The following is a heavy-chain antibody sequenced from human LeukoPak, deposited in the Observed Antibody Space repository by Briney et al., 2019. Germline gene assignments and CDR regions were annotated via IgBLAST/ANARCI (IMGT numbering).Heavy chain of an antibody. CDR1: GFTFSSYA. Sequence: PGGSLRLSCAASGFTFSSYAMSWVRQAPGKGLEWVSAICGSGGSAYYADSVKGRFTISRDNSENTLYLQMNSLRAEDTAVYYCAKDLTYYYDSSGYQYWGQGTLVTVSS. CDR3: AKDLTYYYDSSGYQY. CDR2: ICGSGGSA. V-gene: IGHV3-23*01. J-gene: IGHJ4*02. D-gene: IGHD3-22*01.